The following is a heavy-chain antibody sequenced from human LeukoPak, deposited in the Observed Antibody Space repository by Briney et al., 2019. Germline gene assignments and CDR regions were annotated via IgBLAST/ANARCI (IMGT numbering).Heavy chain of an antibody. CDR1: DDSISSSSYY. J-gene: IGHJ4*02. V-gene: IGHV4-39*01. D-gene: IGHD3-10*01. CDR3: ARIPFRGIIAGAFEH. CDR2: IYYSGST. Sequence: SETLSLTCTVSDDSISSSSYYWGWIRQPPGKGLEWIASIYYSGSTYYNPSLNNRGTISVDTSKKQFSLKLTSVTAADTAVYYCARIPFRGIIAGAFEHWGQGTLVTVSS.